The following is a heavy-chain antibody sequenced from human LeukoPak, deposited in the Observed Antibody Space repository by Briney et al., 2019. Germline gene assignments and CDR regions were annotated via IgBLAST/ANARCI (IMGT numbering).Heavy chain of an antibody. CDR1: GYTFTHYG. J-gene: IGHJ5*02. Sequence: ASVKVSCKTSGYTFTHYGISWVRQAPGQGLEWVGWISAYNGDTKYAQSFQDKVTMTTDTSTSTAYMELRSLRSDDTAVYYCARASAGYSSSLGGHKEFDPWGQGTLVTVSS. CDR3: ARASAGYSSSLGGHKEFDP. D-gene: IGHD6-13*01. CDR2: ISAYNGDT. V-gene: IGHV1-18*01.